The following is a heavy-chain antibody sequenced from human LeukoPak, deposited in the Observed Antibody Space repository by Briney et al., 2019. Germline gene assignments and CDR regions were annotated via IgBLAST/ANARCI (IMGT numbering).Heavy chain of an antibody. CDR2: ISGSGGST. CDR3: ARDPTFDCSGGSCYYSHFDY. J-gene: IGHJ4*02. Sequence: GGSLRLSCAASGFTFSSYAMSWVRQAPGKGLEWVSAISGSGGSTYYADSVKGRFTISRDNAKNSLYLQMNSLRAEDTAVYYCARDPTFDCSGGSCYYSHFDYWGQGTLVTVSS. V-gene: IGHV3-23*01. CDR1: GFTFSSYA. D-gene: IGHD2-15*01.